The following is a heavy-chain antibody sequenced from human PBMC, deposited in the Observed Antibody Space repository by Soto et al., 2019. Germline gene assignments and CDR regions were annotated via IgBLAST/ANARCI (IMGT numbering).Heavy chain of an antibody. CDR2: ISAYNGNT. J-gene: IGHJ5*02. CDR3: AGDEGYKWNSGGSWFEP. V-gene: IGHV1-18*01. Sequence: QVQLVQSGAEVKKPGASVKVSCKASGYTFTSYGISWVRQAPGQGLEWMGWISAYNGNTNYAQKLQGRVTMTTDTSTSTDYMELRRLRSDDTAVYYCAGDEGYKWNSGGSWFEPWGQGTLVTVSS. D-gene: IGHD1-7*01. CDR1: GYTFTSYG.